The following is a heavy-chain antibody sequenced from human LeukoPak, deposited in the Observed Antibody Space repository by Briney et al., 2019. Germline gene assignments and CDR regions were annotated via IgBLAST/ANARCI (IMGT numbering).Heavy chain of an antibody. CDR1: SGSISSYF. J-gene: IGHJ4*02. CDR2: INTSGIN. V-gene: IGHV4-4*07. Sequence: PSETLSPTCTVSSGSISSYFWSWIRQAAGKGLEWVGRINTSGINNYNPSLKSRVTMSVDTSKNQISLKVTSVTAADTAVYYCARDAHYYDSSDYYPPYYFDSWGQGTLVTVSS. D-gene: IGHD3-22*01. CDR3: ARDAHYYDSSDYYPPYYFDS.